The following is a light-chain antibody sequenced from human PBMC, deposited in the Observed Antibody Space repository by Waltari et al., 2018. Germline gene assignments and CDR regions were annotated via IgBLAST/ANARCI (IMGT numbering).Light chain of an antibody. CDR2: KDS. V-gene: IGKV1-5*03. Sequence: DIQMTQSPSTLSASVGARVTLPCRASQSISSWLAWYQQKPGKAPKLLIDKDSSLESGVPARFSGSGSGTEFTLTISSLQPDDFATYYCQQYNSYSSTWTFGQGTKVEIK. CDR1: QSISSW. CDR3: QQYNSYSSTWT. J-gene: IGKJ1*01.